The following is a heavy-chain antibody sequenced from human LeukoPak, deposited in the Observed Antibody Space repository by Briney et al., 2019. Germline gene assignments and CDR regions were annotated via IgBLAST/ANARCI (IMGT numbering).Heavy chain of an antibody. Sequence: SETLSLTCTVSGGSISSYYWSWIRQPPGKGLEWIGYIYYSGSTNYNPSLKSRVTISVDTSKNQFSLKLSSVTAADTAVYYCARESIAAAATYIDYWGQGTLVTVSS. D-gene: IGHD6-13*01. CDR3: ARESIAAAATYIDY. CDR2: IYYSGST. J-gene: IGHJ4*02. CDR1: GGSISSYY. V-gene: IGHV4-59*01.